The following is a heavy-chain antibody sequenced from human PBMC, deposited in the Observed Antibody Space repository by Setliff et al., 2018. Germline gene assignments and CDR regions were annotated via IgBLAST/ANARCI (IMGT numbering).Heavy chain of an antibody. J-gene: IGHJ6*02. CDR3: VRGGSAPSSYQYPLDV. Sequence: LRLSCAASGFTFSNHYMDWVRQAPGKGLEWIGRTRDKANTYTTEYAASVKGRFTVSRDDSENSLYLQMSSLKTDDTAVYYCVRGGSAPSSYQYPLDVWGQGTTVTVSS. D-gene: IGHD1-26*01. CDR2: TRDKANTYTT. V-gene: IGHV3-72*01. CDR1: GFTFSNHY.